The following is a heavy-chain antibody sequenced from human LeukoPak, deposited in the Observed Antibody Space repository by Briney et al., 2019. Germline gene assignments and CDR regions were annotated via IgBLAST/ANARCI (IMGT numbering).Heavy chain of an antibody. D-gene: IGHD3-10*01. CDR1: GGSISSYY. Sequence: SETLSLTCTVSGGSISSYYWSWIRQPPGKGLEWIGYIYYSGSTNYNPSLKSRVTISVDTSKNQFSLKLSSVAAADTGVYYCARVGYYGSGSYYRYWGQGTLVTVSS. CDR3: ARVGYYGSGSYYRY. CDR2: IYYSGST. J-gene: IGHJ4*02. V-gene: IGHV4-59*01.